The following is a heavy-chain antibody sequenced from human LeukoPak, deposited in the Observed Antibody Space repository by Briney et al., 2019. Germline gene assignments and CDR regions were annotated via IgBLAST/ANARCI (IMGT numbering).Heavy chain of an antibody. J-gene: IGHJ3*02. V-gene: IGHV3-53*01. Sequence: GGSLRLSCAVSGFTFSNYAMTWVRQAPGKGLEWVSLIYSGGSTNYVDSVKGRFTISRDNSKNTLYLQMNNLRAEDTAVYYCARDGGGAYSLAFDIWGQGTLVTVSS. CDR1: GFTFSNYA. CDR3: ARDGGGAYSLAFDI. D-gene: IGHD1-26*01. CDR2: IYSGGST.